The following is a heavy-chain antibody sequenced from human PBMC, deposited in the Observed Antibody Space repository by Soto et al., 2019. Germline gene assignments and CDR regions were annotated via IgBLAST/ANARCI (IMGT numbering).Heavy chain of an antibody. J-gene: IGHJ4*02. CDR3: AREEGALDY. CDR2: INPGDDST. Sequence: SVKVSCKASGYTFTNYFIHWVRQAPGEGLEWMGIINPGDDSTTYAQKFQGRVTVTKDTSTSTVYMELSSLRSDDTAMYYCAREEGALDYWGQGTLVTVSS. V-gene: IGHV1-46*01. D-gene: IGHD1-26*01. CDR1: GYTFTNYF.